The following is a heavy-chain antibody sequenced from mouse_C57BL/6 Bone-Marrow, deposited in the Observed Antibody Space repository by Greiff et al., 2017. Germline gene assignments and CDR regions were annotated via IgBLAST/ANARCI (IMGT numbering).Heavy chain of an antibody. Sequence: VKLMESGPGLVQPSQSLSITCTVSGFSLTSYGVHWVRQSPGKGLEWLGVIWSGGSTDYSAAFISRLSISKDNSKSPVFFKMNSLQADDTAIYYCARNGIYYYGSASMDYWGQGTSGTVSS. D-gene: IGHD1-1*01. CDR1: GFSLTSYG. J-gene: IGHJ4*01. CDR3: ARNGIYYYGSASMDY. CDR2: IWSGGST. V-gene: IGHV2-2*01.